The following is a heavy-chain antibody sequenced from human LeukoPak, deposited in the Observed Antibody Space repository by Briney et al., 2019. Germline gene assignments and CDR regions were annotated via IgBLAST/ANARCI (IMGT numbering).Heavy chain of an antibody. CDR3: ARRGPDYYDSSGYSR. V-gene: IGHV4-39*01. CDR1: GGSISSSSYY. CDR2: IYYSGST. Sequence: SETLSLTCTVSGGSISSSSYYWGWIRQPPGKGLEWIGSIYYSGSTYYNPSLKSRVTISVDTSKNQFSLKLSSVTAADTAVYYCARRGPDYYDSSGYSRWGQGTLVTVSS. D-gene: IGHD3-22*01. J-gene: IGHJ4*02.